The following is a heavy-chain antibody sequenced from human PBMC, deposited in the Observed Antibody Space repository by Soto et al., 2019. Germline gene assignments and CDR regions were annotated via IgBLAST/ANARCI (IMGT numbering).Heavy chain of an antibody. J-gene: IGHJ4*02. Sequence: GGSLRLSCAASGFTFSSYAMSWVRQAPGKGLEWVSAISGRGGSTYYADSVKGRFTISRDNSKNTLYLQMNSLRAEDTAVYYYAKENGYSSSWFEFDYWGQGTLVTVSS. D-gene: IGHD6-13*01. CDR3: AKENGYSSSWFEFDY. CDR1: GFTFSSYA. CDR2: ISGRGGST. V-gene: IGHV3-23*01.